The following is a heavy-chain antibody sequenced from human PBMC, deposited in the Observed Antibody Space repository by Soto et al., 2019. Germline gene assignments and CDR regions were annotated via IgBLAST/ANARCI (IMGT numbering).Heavy chain of an antibody. J-gene: IGHJ4*02. Sequence: QVQLVQSGAEVKKAGASVKVSCKASGYTFTSYNIYWVRQATGQGLEWKGWLNPNSGNTGLARKLQGGAKITRETPISTAYMELSRLRSEETAVYYCARASSTYYETSGYAYWGKGTLVTVSS. CDR1: GYTFTSYN. D-gene: IGHD3-22*01. CDR3: ARASSTYYETSGYAY. CDR2: LNPNSGNT. V-gene: IGHV1-8*01.